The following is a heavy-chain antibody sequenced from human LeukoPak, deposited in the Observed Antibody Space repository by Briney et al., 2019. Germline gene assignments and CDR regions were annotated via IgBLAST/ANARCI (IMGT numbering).Heavy chain of an antibody. J-gene: IGHJ4*02. V-gene: IGHV3-48*01. CDR1: GFTFSSYS. CDR3: AGYSSPHFDY. D-gene: IGHD5-18*01. CDR2: ISSGSSTT. Sequence: PGGSLRLSCAASGFTFSSYSMHWVRQAPGKGLEWVSYISSGSSTTYYADSVKGRFTISRDNAKNSLYLQMNSLRAEDTAVYYCAGYSSPHFDYWGQGTLVTVSS.